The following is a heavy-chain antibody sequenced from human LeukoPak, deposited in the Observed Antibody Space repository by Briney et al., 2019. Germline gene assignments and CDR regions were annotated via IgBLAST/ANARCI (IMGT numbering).Heavy chain of an antibody. CDR2: IYLGDSDT. Sequence: ESLKISCKGSGYSFTSSWIAWVRQMPGKGLEWMGIIYLGDSDTRYSPSFQGQVTISADKSISTAYLQWSSLKASDTAIYFCVYCSGGSSSYGMDVWGQGTTVTVSS. D-gene: IGHD2-15*01. J-gene: IGHJ6*02. CDR3: VYCSGGSSSYGMDV. V-gene: IGHV5-51*01. CDR1: GYSFTSSW.